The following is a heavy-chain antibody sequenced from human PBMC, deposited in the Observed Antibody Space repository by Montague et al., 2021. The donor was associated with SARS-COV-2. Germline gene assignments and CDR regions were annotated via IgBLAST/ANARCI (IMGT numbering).Heavy chain of an antibody. Sequence: SLRLSCAASGFPFSDYHMTWVRQAPGKSPQWVSYISRDGGEVYYVESVKGRFSISRDNARSALYLQMNNLRDEDTAIYYCARDTAISAREEYWGQGTLVVVSS. J-gene: IGHJ4*02. D-gene: IGHD5-18*01. CDR1: GFPFSDYH. CDR2: ISRDGGEV. CDR3: ARDTAISAREEY. V-gene: IGHV3-7*01.